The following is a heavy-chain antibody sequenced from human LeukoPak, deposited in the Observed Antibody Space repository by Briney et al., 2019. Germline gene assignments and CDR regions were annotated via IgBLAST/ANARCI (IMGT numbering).Heavy chain of an antibody. J-gene: IGHJ6*03. CDR2: ISGSGGST. CDR1: GFTFSSYA. Sequence: GGSLRLSCAASGFTFSSYAMSWVRQAPGKGLEWVSAISGSGGSTYYADPVKGRFTVSRDNSKNTLYLQMNSLRAEDTAVYYCAKLGESAYYMDVWGKGTTVTVSS. V-gene: IGHV3-23*01. CDR3: AKLGESAYYMDV.